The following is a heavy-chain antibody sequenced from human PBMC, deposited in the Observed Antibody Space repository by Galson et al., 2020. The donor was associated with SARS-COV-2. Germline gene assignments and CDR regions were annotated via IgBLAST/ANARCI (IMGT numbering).Heavy chain of an antibody. CDR1: GYTFTGYY. J-gene: IGHJ3*02. V-gene: IGHV1-2*02. CDR3: ARENYYDSSGAYHDAFDI. D-gene: IGHD3-22*01. Sequence: ASVKVSCKASGYTFTGYYMHWVRQAPGQGLEWMGWINPNSGGTNYAQKFQGRVTMTRDTSISTAYMELSRLRSDDTAVYYCARENYYDSSGAYHDAFDIWGQGTMVTVSS. CDR2: INPNSGGT.